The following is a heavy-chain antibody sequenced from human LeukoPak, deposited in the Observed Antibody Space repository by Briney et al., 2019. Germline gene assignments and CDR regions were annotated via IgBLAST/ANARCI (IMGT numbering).Heavy chain of an antibody. V-gene: IGHV4-30-2*01. CDR1: GGSISSGGYS. D-gene: IGHD3-22*01. CDR2: IYHSGST. J-gene: IGHJ4*02. CDR3: ARGKGQYYYDSSGYTAATHYFDY. Sequence: SETLSLTCAVSGGSISSGGYSWSWIRQPPGKGLEWIGYIYHSGSTDYNPSLKRRVTISVDRSKNQFSLKLSSVTAADMAVYYCARGKGQYYYDSSGYTAATHYFDYCGQGTLVTVSS.